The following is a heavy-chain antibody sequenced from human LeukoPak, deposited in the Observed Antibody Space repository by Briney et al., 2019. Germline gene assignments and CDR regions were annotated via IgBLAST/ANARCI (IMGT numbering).Heavy chain of an antibody. CDR1: GFTFSSYS. Sequence: GGSLRLSCAASGFTFSSYSMNWVRQAPGKRLEWVSSISSSSSYIYYADSVKGRFTISRENAKNSLYLQMNSLRAEDTAVYYCARDFSSAMVLSNFYYWGQGTLVTVSS. V-gene: IGHV3-21*01. J-gene: IGHJ4*02. CDR3: ARDFSSAMVLSNFYY. D-gene: IGHD5-18*01. CDR2: ISSSSSYI.